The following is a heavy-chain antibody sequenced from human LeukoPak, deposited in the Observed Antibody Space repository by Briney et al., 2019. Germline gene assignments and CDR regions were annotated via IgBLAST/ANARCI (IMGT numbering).Heavy chain of an antibody. Sequence: ASVKVSCKASGYTFTGYYMHWVRQAPGQGLEWMGGIIPIFGAANYAQKFQGRVTITADESTSTAYMELSSLRSEDTAVYYCARGGYSNSGFDPWGQGILVTVSS. J-gene: IGHJ5*02. CDR2: IIPIFGAA. V-gene: IGHV1-69*13. CDR3: ARGGYSNSGFDP. CDR1: GYTFTGYY. D-gene: IGHD4-11*01.